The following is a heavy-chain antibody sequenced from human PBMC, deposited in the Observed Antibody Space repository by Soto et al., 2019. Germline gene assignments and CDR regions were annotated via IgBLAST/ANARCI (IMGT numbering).Heavy chain of an antibody. Sequence: EVQLVESGGGLVQPGESLRLSCTASGITFSSYSMNWVRQAPGKGLEWLSYISSSKTTYADSVKGRFTISRDNAKNSVDLQMDGLTAEDTTVYYCVGDQEVRAPMVHGNFWGRGTRVTVSS. V-gene: IGHV3-48*01. CDR2: ISSSKTT. D-gene: IGHD3-10*01. CDR3: VGDQEVRAPMVHGNF. J-gene: IGHJ4*02. CDR1: GITFSSYS.